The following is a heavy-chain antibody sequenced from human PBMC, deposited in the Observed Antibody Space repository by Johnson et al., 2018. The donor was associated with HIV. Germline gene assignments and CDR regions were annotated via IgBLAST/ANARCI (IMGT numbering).Heavy chain of an antibody. CDR2: SGSGGST. Sequence: VQLVESGGGLVQPGGSLRLSCAASGITVNSNYMSWVRQAPGKGLEWVSAISGSGGSTYYADSVKGRFTISRDNSKNTLYLHMNSLRAEDTAIDYCARLPSGYNRDAFNIWGQGTMVTVSS. CDR3: ARLPSGYNRDAFNI. J-gene: IGHJ3*02. V-gene: IGHV3-66*02. CDR1: GITVNSNY. D-gene: IGHD5-18*01.